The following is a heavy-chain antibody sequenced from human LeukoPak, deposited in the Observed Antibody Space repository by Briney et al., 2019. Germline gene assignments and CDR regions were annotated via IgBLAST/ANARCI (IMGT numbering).Heavy chain of an antibody. D-gene: IGHD3-10*01. J-gene: IGHJ4*02. Sequence: GASVKVSCKASGGTFSSYAISWVRQAPGQGLEWMGRIIPILGIANYAQKFQGRVTITADKSTSTAYMELSSLRSEDTAVYYCARDRGTYYYGSGSYYSGFDYWGQGTLVTVSS. CDR2: IIPILGIA. V-gene: IGHV1-69*04. CDR3: ARDRGTYYYGSGSYYSGFDY. CDR1: GGTFSSYA.